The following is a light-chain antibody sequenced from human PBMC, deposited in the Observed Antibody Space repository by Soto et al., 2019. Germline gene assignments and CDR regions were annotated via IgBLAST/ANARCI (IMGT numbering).Light chain of an antibody. Sequence: EIVLTQSPATLSLSPGERATLSCRASQSVSSYLAWYQQKPGQAPRLLIYDASNRATGIPARFSGSGSGTDFTLTISSLEPEDFAVYYCQQRRTFGHGTKVEIK. CDR3: QQRRT. V-gene: IGKV3-11*01. CDR2: DAS. CDR1: QSVSSY. J-gene: IGKJ1*01.